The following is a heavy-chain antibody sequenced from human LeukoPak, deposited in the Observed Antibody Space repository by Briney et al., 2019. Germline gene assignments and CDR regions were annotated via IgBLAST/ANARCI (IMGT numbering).Heavy chain of an antibody. D-gene: IGHD5-18*01. J-gene: IGHJ4*02. CDR1: GGSISSSRYY. CDR2: IYYSGSI. CDR3: ARRIQLWLQVEDY. V-gene: IGHV4-39*07. Sequence: SETLSLTCTVSGGSISSSRYYWGWIRQPPGKGLEWIGSIYYSGSIYYNPSLKSRVTISVDTSKNQFSLKLSSVTAADTAVYYCARRIQLWLQVEDYWGQGTLVTVSS.